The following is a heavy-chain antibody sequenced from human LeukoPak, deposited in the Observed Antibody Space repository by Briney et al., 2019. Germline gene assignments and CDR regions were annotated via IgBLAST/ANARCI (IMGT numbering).Heavy chain of an antibody. CDR3: ARWSSSWAIYYFDY. CDR2: IKQDGSEK. J-gene: IGHJ4*02. Sequence: PGGSLRLSCAASGFIFSSYWMSWVRQAPGKGLEWVANIKQDGSEKYYVDSVKGRFTISRDNAKNSLYLQMNSLRAEDTAVYYCARWSSSWAIYYFDYWGQGTLVTVSS. CDR1: GFIFSSYW. V-gene: IGHV3-7*01. D-gene: IGHD6-13*01.